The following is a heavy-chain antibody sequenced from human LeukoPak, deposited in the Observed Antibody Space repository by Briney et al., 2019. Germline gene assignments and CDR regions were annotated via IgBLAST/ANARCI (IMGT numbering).Heavy chain of an antibody. J-gene: IGHJ4*02. D-gene: IGHD3-9*01. CDR2: VYYTGST. V-gene: IGHV4-59*01. CDR1: GXSIGNYY. Sequence: SETLSLTCTVSGXSIGNYYGTWIRQPPGKGLEWIGYVYYTGSTYYNPSLKSRVTISLDTSKKQFSLKVTSVIAADTAVYYCARAGNSFDTGYFFDYWGQGTLVTVSS. CDR3: ARAGNSFDTGYFFDY.